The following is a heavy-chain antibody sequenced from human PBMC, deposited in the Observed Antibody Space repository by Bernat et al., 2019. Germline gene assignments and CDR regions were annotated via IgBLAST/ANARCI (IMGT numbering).Heavy chain of an antibody. CDR1: GFPFSNYA. CDR2: IAGSGGRT. J-gene: IGHJ4*02. V-gene: IGHV3-23*01. CDR3: AKDYNNGRSEFDR. Sequence: EVQLLESGGGLVQPGGSLRLPCTASGFPFSNYAMNWVRQAPGQGLEWVSRIAGSGGRTEYADSVKGRFTISRDNSKSTLCLQMNSLRADDTAVYYCAKDYNNGRSEFDRWGQGTLVTVSS. D-gene: IGHD1-14*01.